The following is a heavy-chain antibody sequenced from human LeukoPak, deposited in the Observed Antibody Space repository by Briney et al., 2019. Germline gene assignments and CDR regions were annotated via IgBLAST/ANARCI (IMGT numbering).Heavy chain of an antibody. D-gene: IGHD2-21*02. CDR2: IIPIFGTA. CDR1: GGTFSSYA. V-gene: IGHV1-69*13. Sequence: SVNVSCKASGGTFSSYAISWVRQAPGQGLEWMGGIIPIFGTANYAQKFQGRVTITADESTSTAYMELSSLRSEDTAVYYCATSGDIVVVTATANIYFDYWGQGTLVTVSS. CDR3: ATSGDIVVVTATANIYFDY. J-gene: IGHJ4*02.